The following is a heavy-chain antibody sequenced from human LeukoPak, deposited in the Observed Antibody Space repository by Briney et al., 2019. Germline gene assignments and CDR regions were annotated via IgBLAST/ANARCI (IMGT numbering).Heavy chain of an antibody. Sequence: PGGSLRLSCVASGFSLSNFQMYWVRQAPGKGLEWVSIISLDGSTEFYVDSVKGRFTISRDTASNTMHLEMNNLRIEDTAVYYCMRDYMGWFDPWGQGSLVTVSS. J-gene: IGHJ5*02. CDR3: MRDYMGWFDP. V-gene: IGHV3-30-3*01. CDR1: GFSLSNFQ. CDR2: ISLDGSTE. D-gene: IGHD3-10*01.